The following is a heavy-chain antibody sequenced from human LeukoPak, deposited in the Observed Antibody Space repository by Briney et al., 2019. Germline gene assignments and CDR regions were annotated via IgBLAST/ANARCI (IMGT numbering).Heavy chain of an antibody. J-gene: IGHJ4*02. CDR1: GGSISSGSYY. CDR3: ARGEERDFDY. Sequence: SQTPSLTCTVSGGSISSGSYYWSWIRQPAGKGLEWIGRIYTSGSTNYNPSLKSRVTISVDTSKNQFSLKLSSVTAADTAVYYCARGEERDFDYWGQGTLVTVSS. CDR2: IYTSGST. V-gene: IGHV4-61*02.